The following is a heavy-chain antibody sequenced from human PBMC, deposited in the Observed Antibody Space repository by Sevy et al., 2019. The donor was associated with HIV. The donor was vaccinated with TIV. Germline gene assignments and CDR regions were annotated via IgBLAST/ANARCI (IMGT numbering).Heavy chain of an antibody. D-gene: IGHD6-13*01. V-gene: IGHV3-53*01. CDR3: ARDYSRRPGWFDP. CDR1: GFDVSNNY. Sequence: GGSLRLSCAGSGFDVSNNYMSWVRQAPGKGLEWVSIIYSSGTTYYADSVKGRFTISRDKSKNTVYFQMGSLRADDTAFYHCARDYSRRPGWFDPWGQGTLVTVSS. J-gene: IGHJ5*02. CDR2: IYSSGTT.